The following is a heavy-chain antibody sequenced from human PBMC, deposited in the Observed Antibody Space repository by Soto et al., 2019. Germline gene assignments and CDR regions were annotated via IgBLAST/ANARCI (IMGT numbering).Heavy chain of an antibody. CDR3: ARGGSSGYYNPYYYYGMDV. Sequence: ASVKVSCKASGYTFTSYGISWVRQAPGQGLEWMGWISAYNGNTNYAQKLQGRVTMTTDTSTSTAYMELRSLRSDDTAVYYCARGGSSGYYNPYYYYGMDVWGQGTTVTVSS. CDR1: GYTFTSYG. J-gene: IGHJ6*02. CDR2: ISAYNGNT. D-gene: IGHD3-22*01. V-gene: IGHV1-18*01.